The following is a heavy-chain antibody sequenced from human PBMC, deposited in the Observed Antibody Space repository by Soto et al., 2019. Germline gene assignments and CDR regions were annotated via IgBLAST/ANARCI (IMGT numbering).Heavy chain of an antibody. Sequence: SGPTLVNPTQTLTLTCTFSGFSLSTSGVGVGWIRQPPGKALEWLALIYWNDDKRYSPSLKSRLTITKDTPKNQVVFTMTNMDPVDTATYYCAHFSPVPGSPHFDYWGQGTLVTVS. V-gene: IGHV2-5*01. CDR1: GFSLSTSGVG. J-gene: IGHJ4*02. CDR2: IYWNDDK. CDR3: AHFSPVPGSPHFDY. D-gene: IGHD6-19*01.